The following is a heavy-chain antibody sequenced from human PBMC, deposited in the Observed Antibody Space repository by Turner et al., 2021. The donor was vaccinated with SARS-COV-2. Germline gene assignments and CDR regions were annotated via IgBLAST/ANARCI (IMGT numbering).Heavy chain of an antibody. Sequence: EVRLVESGGGLVTPGGSLRLSCAASGFTFSSYDMNWVRQAPGKGLEWVSSITTGSDYIYYVRSVKGRFTVSRDNAKDLLFLQMNSLRGEDTGVYYCARSGAAALLRYNWFESWGQGTPVTVSS. J-gene: IGHJ5*01. CDR2: ITTGSDYI. CDR1: GFTFSSYD. D-gene: IGHD2-2*01. CDR3: ARSGAAALLRYNWFES. V-gene: IGHV3-21*01.